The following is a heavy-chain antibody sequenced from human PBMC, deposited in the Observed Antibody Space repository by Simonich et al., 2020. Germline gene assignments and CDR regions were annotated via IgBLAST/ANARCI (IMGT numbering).Heavy chain of an antibody. CDR3: ARPLGIVWAFDI. J-gene: IGHJ3*02. CDR2: KNNSGST. V-gene: IGHV4-34*01. Sequence: QVQLQQWGAGLLKPSETLSLTCAVYGGSFSGNYWSWIRQPPGKGLGWIGEKNNSGSTNYNPSLKSRDTISVGPSKNQFSLKLSSVTAADTAVYYCARPLGIVWAFDIWGQGTMVTVSS. CDR1: GGSFSGNY. D-gene: IGHD3-16*01.